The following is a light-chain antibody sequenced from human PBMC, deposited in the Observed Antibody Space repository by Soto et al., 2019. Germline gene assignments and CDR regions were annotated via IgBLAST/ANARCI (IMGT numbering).Light chain of an antibody. CDR1: RSVGNN. Sequence: EIVLTQSPATLSLSPGERATLSCRASRSVGNNLAWYQKKPGQAPRLLIYAASTRATGIPDRFSGSGSATDFTLTISRLEPEDSAVYYCQHYDSSPPYTFGQGTKLEIK. J-gene: IGKJ2*01. CDR3: QHYDSSPPYT. CDR2: AAS. V-gene: IGKV3-20*01.